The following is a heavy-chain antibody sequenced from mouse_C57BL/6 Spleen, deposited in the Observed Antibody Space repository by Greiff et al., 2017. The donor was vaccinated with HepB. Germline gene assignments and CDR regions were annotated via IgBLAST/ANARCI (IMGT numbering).Heavy chain of an antibody. D-gene: IGHD2-4*01. CDR3: ARGVYDYDLHWYFDV. J-gene: IGHJ1*03. CDR1: GYTFTSYW. CDR2: IDPSDSYT. Sequence: QVQLQQPGAELVMPGASVKLSCKASGYTFTSYWMHWVKQRPGQGLEWIGEIDPSDSYTNYNQKFKGKSTLTVDKSSSTAYMQLSSLTSEDSAVYYCARGVYDYDLHWYFDVWGTGTTVTVSS. V-gene: IGHV1-69*01.